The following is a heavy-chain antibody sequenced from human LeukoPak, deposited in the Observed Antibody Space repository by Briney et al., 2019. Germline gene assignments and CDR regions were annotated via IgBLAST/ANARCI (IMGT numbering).Heavy chain of an antibody. CDR1: GYTFTSYG. D-gene: IGHD2-2*01. CDR3: ARDTEDIVVVPAAVNWFDP. Sequence: ASVKLSCKASGYTFTSYGISWVRQAPGQGLEWMGWISAYNGNTNYARKLQGRVTMTTDTSTSTAYMELRSLRSDDTAVYYCARDTEDIVVVPAAVNWFDPWGQGTLVTVSS. V-gene: IGHV1-18*04. J-gene: IGHJ5*02. CDR2: ISAYNGNT.